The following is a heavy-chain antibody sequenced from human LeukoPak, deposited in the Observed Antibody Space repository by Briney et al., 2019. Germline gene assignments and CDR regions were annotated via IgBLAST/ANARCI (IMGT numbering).Heavy chain of an antibody. D-gene: IGHD6-19*01. CDR2: IYYSGSA. CDR1: DGSISSYY. J-gene: IGHJ4*02. Sequence: SETLSLTCTVSDGSISSYYWAWIRQPPGKGLEWIGNIYYSGSAFYTPSLQSRVAISVDTSKNQFSLTLTSVTAADTAVYSCARQGGSGFIDYWGQGTLVTVSS. V-gene: IGHV4-39*01. CDR3: ARQGGSGFIDY.